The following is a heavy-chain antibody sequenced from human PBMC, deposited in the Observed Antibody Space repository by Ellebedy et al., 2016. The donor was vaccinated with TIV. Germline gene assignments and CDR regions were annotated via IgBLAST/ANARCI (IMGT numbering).Heavy chain of an antibody. Sequence: SETLSLTCTVSGGSISSYYWSWIRQPPGKGLEWIGYIYYSGSTNYNPSLKSRVTISVDTPKNQISLMLSSVTATDTSVYSCARERMTNNFYGMDVWGHGTTVTVSS. CDR1: GGSISSYY. CDR2: IYYSGST. CDR3: ARERMTNNFYGMDV. J-gene: IGHJ6*02. V-gene: IGHV4-59*01.